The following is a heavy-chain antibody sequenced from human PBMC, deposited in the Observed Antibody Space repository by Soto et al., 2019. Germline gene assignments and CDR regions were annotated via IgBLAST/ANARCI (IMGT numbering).Heavy chain of an antibody. J-gene: IGHJ4*02. CDR1: GGSVNSGSYY. V-gene: IGHV4-61*01. CDR3: ARAESTRYFGY. Sequence: SETLSLTCTASGGSVNSGSYYLRWIRQPPGKGLEWIGYIYYSGSTNYNPSLKSRVTISVDTSKNQFSLKLSSVTAADTAVYYCARAESTRYFGYWGQGTLVTVAS. D-gene: IGHD3-10*01. CDR2: IYYSGST.